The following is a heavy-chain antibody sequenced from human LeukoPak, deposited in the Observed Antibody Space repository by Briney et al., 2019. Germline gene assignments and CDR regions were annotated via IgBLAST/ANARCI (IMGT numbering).Heavy chain of an antibody. CDR1: GGTFSSYA. V-gene: IGHV1-69*05. D-gene: IGHD3-22*01. CDR3: ARSPRYYDGSGPYYYFDY. Sequence: SVKVSCKASGGTFSSYAISWVRQAPGQGLEWMGGIIPIFGTANYAQKFQGRVTITTDESTSTAYMELSSLRSEDTAVYYCARSPRYYDGSGPYYYFDYWGQGTLVTVSS. J-gene: IGHJ4*02. CDR2: IIPIFGTA.